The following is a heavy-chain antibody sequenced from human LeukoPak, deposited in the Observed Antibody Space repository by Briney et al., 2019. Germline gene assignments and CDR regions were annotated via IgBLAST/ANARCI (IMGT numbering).Heavy chain of an antibody. CDR2: IYYSGST. CDR1: GDSIGSYY. J-gene: IGHJ4*02. Sequence: SETLSLTCTVSGDSIGSYYWSWIRQPPGKGLEWIGYIYYSGSTSYNPSLNSRVTISVDTSRHQFSLKVRSVTAADTAVYYCARHPEYYDILTGYRYYFDYWGQGTLVTVSS. CDR3: ARHPEYYDILTGYRYYFDY. D-gene: IGHD3-9*01. V-gene: IGHV4-59*01.